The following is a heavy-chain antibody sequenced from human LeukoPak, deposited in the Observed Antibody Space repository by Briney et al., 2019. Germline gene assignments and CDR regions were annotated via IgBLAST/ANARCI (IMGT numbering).Heavy chain of an antibody. CDR1: GFTFRSYA. D-gene: IGHD6-13*01. V-gene: IGHV3-30-3*01. J-gene: IGHJ4*02. CDR3: ARGQRTSWYTNFDY. CDR2: ISYDGSNK. Sequence: GRSLRLSCAASGFTFRSYAMHWVRQAPGKGLEWVAVISYDGSNKYYADSVKGRFTISRDNSKNTLYLQMNSLRAEDTAVYYCARGQRTSWYTNFDYWGQGTLVTVSS.